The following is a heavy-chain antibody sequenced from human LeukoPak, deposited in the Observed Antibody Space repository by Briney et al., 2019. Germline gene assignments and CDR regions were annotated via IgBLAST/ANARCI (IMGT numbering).Heavy chain of an antibody. Sequence: SETLSLTCTVSGGSISSYYWSWIRQPPGKGLEWIGYIYYSGSTNYNPSLKSRVTISVDTSKNQFSLKLSSVTVADTAVYYCARVGLVHDAFDIWGQGTMVTVSS. V-gene: IGHV4-59*12. D-gene: IGHD2-8*02. CDR1: GGSISSYY. CDR2: IYYSGST. CDR3: ARVGLVHDAFDI. J-gene: IGHJ3*02.